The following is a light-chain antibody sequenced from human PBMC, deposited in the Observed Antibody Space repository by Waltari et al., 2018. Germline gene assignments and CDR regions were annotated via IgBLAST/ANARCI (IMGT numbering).Light chain of an antibody. Sequence: EVVMTQSPGTLSVTPGESATLSCRASQSVSNNLAWYQQKPGQAPRLLIYGASTRATGIPDRFSGSGSGTEFTLTISSLQPEDFATYYCQQSYSPPFSFGGGTKVEIK. CDR2: GAS. CDR1: QSVSNN. CDR3: QQSYSPPFS. J-gene: IGKJ4*01. V-gene: IGKV3-15*01.